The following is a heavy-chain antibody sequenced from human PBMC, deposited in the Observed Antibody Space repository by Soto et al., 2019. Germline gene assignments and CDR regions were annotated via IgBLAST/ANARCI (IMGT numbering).Heavy chain of an antibody. V-gene: IGHV1-18*01. Sequence: ASVKVSCKASGYTFTGCGISWLRQAPGQGLEWMGWISAYNGNTNYAQKLQGRVTMTTDTSTSTAYMELRSLRSDDTAVYYCAREVRTRGYCSGGSCHPSGYRGHGTLVTVSS. J-gene: IGHJ4*01. CDR2: ISAYNGNT. CDR3: AREVRTRGYCSGGSCHPSGY. CDR1: GYTFTGCG. D-gene: IGHD2-15*01.